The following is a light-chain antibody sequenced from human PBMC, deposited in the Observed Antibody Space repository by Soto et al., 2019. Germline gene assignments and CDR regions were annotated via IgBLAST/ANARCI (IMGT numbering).Light chain of an antibody. J-gene: IGKJ1*01. V-gene: IGKV3-15*01. CDR2: GAS. CDR1: QSVSSN. Sequence: EIVMTQSPAPLSVSPGERATLSCRASQSVSSNLAWYQQKPGQAPRLLFYGASTRATGIPARFSGSGSGTEFTLTISSLQSEEFAVYYCQQYNNWPPTWTFGQGTKVDIK. CDR3: QQYNNWPPTWT.